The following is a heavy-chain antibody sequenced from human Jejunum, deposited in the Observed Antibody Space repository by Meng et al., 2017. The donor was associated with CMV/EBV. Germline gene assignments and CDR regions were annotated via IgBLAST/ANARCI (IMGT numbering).Heavy chain of an antibody. CDR1: GGSVNNYY. D-gene: IGHD1-26*01. CDR3: ARGPGASTREDFDY. CDR2: FYSSDTY. Sequence: QVQLRESGPGLVKPSATLSLTFTVSGGSVNNYYWSWIRQSAGKGLEWIGRFYSSDTYNYHPSLDSRVTMSLDTSKNQFSLNLRSVTAADTATYYCARGPGASTREDFDYWGLVTLVTVS. J-gene: IGHJ4*02. V-gene: IGHV4-4*07.